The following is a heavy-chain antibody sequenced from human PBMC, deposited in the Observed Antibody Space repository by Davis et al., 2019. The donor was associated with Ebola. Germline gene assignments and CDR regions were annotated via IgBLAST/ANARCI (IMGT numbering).Heavy chain of an antibody. CDR2: ILYSGST. Sequence: SGPTLVKPTQTLTLTCTFSGFSLSTSGVGVGWIRQPPVKGLDWIGNILYSGSTYYNPSLKSRVTISVDTSKNQFSVKVTSVTAADTAVYYCARGHTYGSMVYGLDVWGQGTTVTVSS. J-gene: IGHJ6*02. V-gene: IGHV4-39*01. D-gene: IGHD3-10*01. CDR1: GFSLSTSGVG. CDR3: ARGHTYGSMVYGLDV.